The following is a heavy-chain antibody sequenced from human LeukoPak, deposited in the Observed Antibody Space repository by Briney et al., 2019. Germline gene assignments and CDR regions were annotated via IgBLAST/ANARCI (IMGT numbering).Heavy chain of an antibody. CDR3: ARGPTTVTRAFDY. D-gene: IGHD4-17*01. J-gene: IGHJ4*02. CDR2: INHSGST. V-gene: IGHV4-34*01. Sequence: ETLSLTCAVYGGSFSGYYWSWIRQPPGKGLEWIGEINHSGSTNYNPSLKSRVTMSVDTSKNQFSLKLSSVTAADTAVYYCARGPTTVTRAFDYWGQGTLVTVSS. CDR1: GGSFSGYY.